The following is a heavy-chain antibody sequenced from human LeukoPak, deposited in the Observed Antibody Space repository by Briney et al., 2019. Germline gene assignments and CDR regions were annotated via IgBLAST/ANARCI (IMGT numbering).Heavy chain of an antibody. CDR2: ISSSSSYI. CDR3: ARVSPHYRSFDY. D-gene: IGHD1-26*01. Sequence: PGGSLRLPCAASGFTFSSYSMNWVRQAPGKGLEWVSSISSSSSYIYYADSVKGRFTISRDNAKNSLYLQMNSLRAEDTAVYYCARVSPHYRSFDYWGQGTLVTVSS. J-gene: IGHJ4*02. V-gene: IGHV3-21*01. CDR1: GFTFSSYS.